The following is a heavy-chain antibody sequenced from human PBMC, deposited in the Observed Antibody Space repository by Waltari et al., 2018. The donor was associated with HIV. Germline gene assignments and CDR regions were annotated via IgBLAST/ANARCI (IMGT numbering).Heavy chain of an antibody. CDR3: ARDRCTSCYEPPYYDMDV. V-gene: IGHV3-30*04. Sequence: QVQLVESGGGVVQPGRSLRLSCAASGFTFSSYAMHWVRQAPGKGLEWVAVISYDGSNKYYADSVKGRFSISRDNSKNTLNLQMNSLTAEDTAVYYCARDRCTSCYEPPYYDMDVWGQGSTVTVSS. D-gene: IGHD2-2*01. CDR2: ISYDGSNK. CDR1: GFTFSSYA. J-gene: IGHJ6*02.